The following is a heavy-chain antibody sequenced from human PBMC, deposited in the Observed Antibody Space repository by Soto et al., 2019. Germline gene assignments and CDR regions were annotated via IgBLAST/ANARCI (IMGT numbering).Heavy chain of an antibody. CDR1: GYTLTELS. CDR2: FDPEDGET. CDR3: ATGLFGSTWIQLWGYFDY. Sequence: ASVKVSCKVSGYTLTELSMHWVRQAPGKGLEWMGGFDPEDGETIYAQKFQGRVTMTEDTSTDTAYMELSSLRSEDTAVYYCATGLFGSTWIQLWGYFDYWGQGTLVTVSS. D-gene: IGHD5-18*01. J-gene: IGHJ4*02. V-gene: IGHV1-24*01.